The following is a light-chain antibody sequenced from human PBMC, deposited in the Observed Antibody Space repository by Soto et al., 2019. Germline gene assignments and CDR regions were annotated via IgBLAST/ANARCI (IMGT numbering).Light chain of an antibody. V-gene: IGLV1-40*01. CDR3: QYYGSSLSGVI. CDR2: GNR. Sequence: QSVLTQTPSVSGAPGQRGTISCTGSSSNIGSGYDVHWYQQLPGTAPKLLIYGNRNPPSGVPDRFSGSKSGTSASLAITGLQAEDEADYYCQYYGSSLSGVIFGGGTKLTVL. J-gene: IGLJ2*01. CDR1: SSNIGSGYD.